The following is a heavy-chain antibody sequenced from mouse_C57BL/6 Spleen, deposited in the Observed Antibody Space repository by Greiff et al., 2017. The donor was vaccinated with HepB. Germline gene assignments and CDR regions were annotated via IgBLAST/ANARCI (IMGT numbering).Heavy chain of an antibody. D-gene: IGHD1-1*01. CDR1: GYTFTDYY. CDR2: IYPGSGNT. CDR3: ARSPIYYYGSSSGWYFDV. J-gene: IGHJ1*03. V-gene: IGHV1-76*01. Sequence: VQLQQSGAELVRPGASVKLSCKASGYTFTDYYINWVKQRPGQGPEWIARIYPGSGNTYYNEKFKGKATLTAEKSSSTAYMQLSSLTSEDSAVYFCARSPIYYYGSSSGWYFDVWGTGTTVTVSS.